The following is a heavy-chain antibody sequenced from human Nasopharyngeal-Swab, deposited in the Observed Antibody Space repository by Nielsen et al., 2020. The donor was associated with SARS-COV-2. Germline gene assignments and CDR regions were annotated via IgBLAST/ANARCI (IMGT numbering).Heavy chain of an antibody. CDR3: ARARVVRGVLPDY. CDR2: MNPNSGNT. J-gene: IGHJ4*02. Sequence: ASVKVSCKASGYTFTSSGINWVRQATGQGLEWMGWMNPNSGNTGYAQKFQGRVTMTRNTSISTAYMELSSLRSEDTAVYYCARARVVRGVLPDYWGQGTLVTVSS. D-gene: IGHD3-10*01. V-gene: IGHV1-8*02. CDR1: GYTFTSSG.